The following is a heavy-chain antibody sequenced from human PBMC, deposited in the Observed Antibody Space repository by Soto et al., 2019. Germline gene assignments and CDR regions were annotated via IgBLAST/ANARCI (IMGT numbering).Heavy chain of an antibody. Sequence: ASVKVSCKASGYTFTSYGISWVRQAPGQGLEWMGWISAYNGNTNYAQKLQGRVTMTTDTSTSTAYMKLRSLRSDDTAVYYCARIYGDYVVYWYFDLWGRGTLVTVSS. J-gene: IGHJ2*01. D-gene: IGHD4-17*01. CDR1: GYTFTSYG. CDR3: ARIYGDYVVYWYFDL. CDR2: ISAYNGNT. V-gene: IGHV1-18*01.